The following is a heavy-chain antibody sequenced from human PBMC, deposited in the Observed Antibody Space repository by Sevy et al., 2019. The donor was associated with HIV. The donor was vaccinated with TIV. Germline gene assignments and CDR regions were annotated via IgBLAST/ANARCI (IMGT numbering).Heavy chain of an antibody. CDR3: ARGGAAIS. D-gene: IGHD3-3*01. Sequence: GGSLRLSCAASGFTMSSYWVTWVRQAPGKGLEWVANIKQDGSDKYYVDSVKGRFTISRDNGKNSLYLQMNSLRAEDTAVYYCARGGAAISWGLGTLVTVSS. CDR1: GFTMSSYW. CDR2: IKQDGSDK. V-gene: IGHV3-7*04. J-gene: IGHJ5*02.